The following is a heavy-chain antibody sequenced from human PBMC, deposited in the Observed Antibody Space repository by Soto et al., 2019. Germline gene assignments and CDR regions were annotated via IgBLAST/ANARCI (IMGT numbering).Heavy chain of an antibody. CDR3: ATQRLGDASGGSPFVY. CDR1: GYTFTDYY. Sequence: GDSVKVSCAASGYTFTDYYMHWVRQAPGQGLAWMGWINPNSGGTNYAQKFQGWVTMTRDTSISTAYMELSRLTSDDTAVYYCATQRLGDASGGSPFVYWGEGPPVTVSS. V-gene: IGHV1-2*04. D-gene: IGHD2-15*01. CDR2: INPNSGGT. J-gene: IGHJ4*02.